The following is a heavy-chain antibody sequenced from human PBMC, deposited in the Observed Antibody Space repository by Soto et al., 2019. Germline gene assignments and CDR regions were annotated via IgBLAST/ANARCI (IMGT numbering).Heavy chain of an antibody. Sequence: ASVKVSCKASGYTFTSYGISWVRQAPGQGLEWMGWISAYNGNTNYAQKPQGRVTMTTDTSTSTAYMELRSLRSDDTAVYYCARVMGQQLVSGYNWFDPWGQGTLVTVSS. D-gene: IGHD6-13*01. CDR2: ISAYNGNT. J-gene: IGHJ5*02. CDR1: GYTFTSYG. CDR3: ARVMGQQLVSGYNWFDP. V-gene: IGHV1-18*01.